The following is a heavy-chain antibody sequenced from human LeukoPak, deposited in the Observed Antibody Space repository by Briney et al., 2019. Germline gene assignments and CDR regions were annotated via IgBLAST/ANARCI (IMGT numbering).Heavy chain of an antibody. Sequence: PGGSLRLSCAVSGLTLSSYAMSWVRQAPGKGLEWVSLISGSGGVTYYADSVKGRFTISRDNSKNTLYLQMNSPRAEDTATYYCAKEWDGSGTRLGWFDPWGQGTLVTVSS. V-gene: IGHV3-23*01. J-gene: IGHJ5*02. CDR3: AKEWDGSGTRLGWFDP. D-gene: IGHD3-10*01. CDR2: ISGSGGVT. CDR1: GLTLSSYA.